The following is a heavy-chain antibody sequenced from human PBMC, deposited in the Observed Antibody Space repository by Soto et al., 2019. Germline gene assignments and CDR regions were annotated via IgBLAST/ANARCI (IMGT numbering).Heavy chain of an antibody. V-gene: IGHV4-4*07. J-gene: IGHJ4*02. Sequence: SETLSLTCTVSGVSVNTYCWSWVRQPAGRRPEWIGRILPSGSTSYAPSLNTRVTMSLHTSKNQFSLNLNSVTAAPPAVYYCARCVNMCFDYWGQGIPVTVSS. CDR2: ILPSGST. D-gene: IGHD3-10*02. CDR1: GVSVNTYC. CDR3: ARCVNMCFDY.